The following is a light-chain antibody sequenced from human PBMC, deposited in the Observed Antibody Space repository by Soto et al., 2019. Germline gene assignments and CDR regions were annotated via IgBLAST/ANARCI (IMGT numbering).Light chain of an antibody. CDR3: QHYNSYSEA. V-gene: IGKV1-5*01. CDR1: QGISSW. J-gene: IGKJ1*01. Sequence: DIQMTQSPSSVSASVGDRFTITCRASQGISSWLAWYQQKPGKAPKLLIYDASSLESGVPSRFSGSGSGTEFTLTISSLQPDDFATYYCQHYNSYSEAFGQGTTGDIK. CDR2: DAS.